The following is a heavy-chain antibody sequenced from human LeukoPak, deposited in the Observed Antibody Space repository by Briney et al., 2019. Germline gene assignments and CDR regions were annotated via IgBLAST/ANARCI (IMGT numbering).Heavy chain of an antibody. V-gene: IGHV4-59*01. J-gene: IGHJ4*02. CDR2: IYYSGST. D-gene: IGHD2-8*01. Sequence: SETLSLTCAVYGWSFSGYYWSWIRQPPGKGLEWIGYIYYSGSTNYNPSLKSRVTISVDTSKNQFSLKLSSVTAADTAVYYCARGQRDIVLMVYAIAFDYWGQGTLVTVSS. CDR3: ARGQRDIVLMVYAIAFDY. CDR1: GWSFSGYY.